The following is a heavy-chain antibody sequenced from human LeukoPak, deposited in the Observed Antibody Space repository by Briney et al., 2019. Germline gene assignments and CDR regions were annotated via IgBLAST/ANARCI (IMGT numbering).Heavy chain of an antibody. CDR1: GGSISSNNW. Sequence: SETLSLTCAVSGGSISSNNWWNWVRQPPGKGLEWIGEIYHSGSTNYNPSLKSRVTMSLDKSSNQFSLRLTSVTAADTAVYYCARDRRYYGSGSPDAFDIWGQGTMVTVSS. V-gene: IGHV4-4*02. CDR2: IYHSGST. CDR3: ARDRRYYGSGSPDAFDI. J-gene: IGHJ3*02. D-gene: IGHD3-10*01.